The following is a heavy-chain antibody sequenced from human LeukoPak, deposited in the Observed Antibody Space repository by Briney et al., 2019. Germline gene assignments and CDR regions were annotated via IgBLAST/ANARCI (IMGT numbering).Heavy chain of an antibody. CDR2: ISYDGSNK. V-gene: IGHV3-30*18. CDR3: AKDKGRSGWYYFDY. CDR1: GFTFSSYG. D-gene: IGHD6-19*01. Sequence: GRSLRLSCAASGFTFSSYGMHWVRQAPGKGLEWVAVISYDGSNKYYADSVKGRFTISRDNSKNTLYLQMNSLRAEDTAVYYCAKDKGRSGWYYFDYWGQGTLVTVSS. J-gene: IGHJ4*02.